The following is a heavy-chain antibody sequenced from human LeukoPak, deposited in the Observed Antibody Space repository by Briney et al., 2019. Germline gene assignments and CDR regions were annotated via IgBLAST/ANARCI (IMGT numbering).Heavy chain of an antibody. CDR1: GYTFTGYY. CDR2: INPNSGGT. CDR3: ARMWVLAGYYVDY. Sequence: ASVKVSCKASGYTFTGYYMHWVRQAPGQGLEWMGRINPNSGGTNYAQKLQDRVTMTTDTSTSTAYMELRSLRSDDTALYYCARMWVLAGYYVDYWGQGTLVTVSS. V-gene: IGHV1-2*06. D-gene: IGHD3-9*01. J-gene: IGHJ4*02.